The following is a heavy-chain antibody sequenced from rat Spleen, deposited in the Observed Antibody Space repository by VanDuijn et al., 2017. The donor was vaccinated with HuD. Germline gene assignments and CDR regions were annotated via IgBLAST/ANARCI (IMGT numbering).Heavy chain of an antibody. J-gene: IGHJ2*01. CDR2: ISYDGSNT. CDR1: GFTFSSYW. Sequence: EVHLVESGGGLVQPGRSLKLSCVASGFTFSSYWMYWIRQAPRKGLEWVATISYDGSNTYYRDSVKGRFTISRDNTKSTLSLQVDSLRSEDTATYYCAREAGIPFHYFDYWGRGVMVTVSS. CDR3: AREAGIPFHYFDY. V-gene: IGHV5-29*01. D-gene: IGHD1-4*01.